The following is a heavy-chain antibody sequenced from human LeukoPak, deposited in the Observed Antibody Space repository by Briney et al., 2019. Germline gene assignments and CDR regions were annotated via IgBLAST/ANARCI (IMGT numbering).Heavy chain of an antibody. J-gene: IGHJ4*02. CDR1: GYSFTSYW. CDR2: IYPGDSDT. V-gene: IGHV5-51*01. D-gene: IGHD6-6*01. CDR3: ARLKYSSSSPSEGRGHDY. Sequence: GESLKISCKGSGYSFTSYWIGWVRQMPGKGLEWMGIIYPGDSDTRYSPSFQGQVTISADKSISTAYLQWSSLKASDTAMYYCARLKYSSSSPSEGRGHDYWGQGTLVIVSS.